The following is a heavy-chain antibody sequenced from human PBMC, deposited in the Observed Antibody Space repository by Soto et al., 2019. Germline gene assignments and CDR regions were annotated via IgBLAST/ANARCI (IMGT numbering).Heavy chain of an antibody. D-gene: IGHD5-12*01. CDR2: INHSGSP. CDR3: ARGVGYAGVDY. CDR1: GGSFSAYY. J-gene: IGHJ4*02. V-gene: IGHV4-34*01. Sequence: QVQLQQWGAGLLKPSETLSLTCAVYGGSFSAYYWSWIRQPPGKGLEWIGEINHSGSPTYNPSLKSXXTXSXXRAKNQFSLKLSPVTAADTALYYCARGVGYAGVDYWGQGTLVTVSS.